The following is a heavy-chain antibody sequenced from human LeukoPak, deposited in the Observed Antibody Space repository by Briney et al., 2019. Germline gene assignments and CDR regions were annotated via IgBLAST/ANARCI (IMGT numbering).Heavy chain of an antibody. J-gene: IGHJ6*03. CDR1: GGSISSYY. D-gene: IGHD3-22*01. V-gene: IGHV4-4*07. Sequence: SETLSLTCTVSGGSISSYYWSWIRQPAGKGLEWIGRIYTSGSTNYNPSLKSRVTMSVDTSKNQFSLKLSSVTAADTAVYYCARDHGGVVVITDYYYYMDVWGKGTTVTVSS. CDR3: ARDHGGVVVITDYYYYMDV. CDR2: IYTSGST.